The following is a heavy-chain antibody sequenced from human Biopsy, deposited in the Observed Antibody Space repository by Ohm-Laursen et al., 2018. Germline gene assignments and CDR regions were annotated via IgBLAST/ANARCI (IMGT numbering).Heavy chain of an antibody. Sequence: SETLSLTCALSGYSIIPSGPENWSWLRQPPGQGLQYIGFIYSGGNTNYNPSLRSRVTMSVDTSKNQFSLRLNSVTAADTAVYYCARGMRTTGWPYFDYWGQGILVTVSS. CDR1: GYSIIPSGPEN. CDR3: ARGMRTTGWPYFDY. D-gene: IGHD2/OR15-2a*01. J-gene: IGHJ4*02. V-gene: IGHV4-61*01. CDR2: IYSGGNT.